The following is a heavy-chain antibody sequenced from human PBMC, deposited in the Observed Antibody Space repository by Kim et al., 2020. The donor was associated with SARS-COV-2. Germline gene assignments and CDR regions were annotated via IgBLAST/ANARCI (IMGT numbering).Heavy chain of an antibody. CDR1: GFTFSSYG. J-gene: IGHJ6*02. D-gene: IGHD2-2*01. CDR2: IWYDGSNK. V-gene: IGHV3-33*01. CDR3: AREPGYCSSTSCSSRHYYYGVDV. Sequence: GGSLRLSCAASGFTFSSYGMHWVRQAPGKGLEWVAVIWYDGSNKYYADSVKGRFTISRDNSKNTLYLQMNSLRAEDTAVYYCAREPGYCSSTSCSSRHYYYGVDVWGQGTTVTVSS.